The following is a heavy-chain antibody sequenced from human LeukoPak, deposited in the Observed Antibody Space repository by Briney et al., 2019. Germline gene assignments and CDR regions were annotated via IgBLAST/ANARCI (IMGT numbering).Heavy chain of an antibody. CDR2: ISSSGSTI. CDR1: GFTFSSYE. CDR3: ARDTGSSWYGAFDI. Sequence: GGSLRLSCAASGFTFSSYEMNWVRQAPGKGLEWVSYISSSGSTIYYADSVKGRFTISRDNAKNSLYLQMNSLRAEDTAVYYCARDTGSSWYGAFDIWGQGTMVTVSS. J-gene: IGHJ3*02. D-gene: IGHD6-13*01. V-gene: IGHV3-48*03.